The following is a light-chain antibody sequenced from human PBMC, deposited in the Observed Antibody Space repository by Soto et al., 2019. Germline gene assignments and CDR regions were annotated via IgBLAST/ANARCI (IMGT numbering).Light chain of an antibody. CDR3: SSYAGSDNWV. CDR1: SSDVGGYNY. V-gene: IGLV2-8*01. J-gene: IGLJ3*02. Sequence: QSALTQPPYASGSPGQSVAISCTGTSSDVGGYNYVSWYQQHPGKAPKLMIFEVSKRPSGVPGRFSGSKSGNTASLTVSGLQAEDEAYYYCSSYAGSDNWVFGGGTKLTVL. CDR2: EVS.